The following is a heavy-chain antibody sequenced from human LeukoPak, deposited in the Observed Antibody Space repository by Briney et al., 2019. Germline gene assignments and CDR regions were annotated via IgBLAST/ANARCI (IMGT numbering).Heavy chain of an antibody. Sequence: GGSLRLSCGASGFTFSTYGMHWVRQAPGKGLEWLAFISYDGSSKYYAESVKGRFTISRDNAKHTLFLQMNSLRVEDTAVYYCARPTGITWYYYFDSWGQGTLLTVSS. CDR3: ARPTGITWYYYFDS. D-gene: IGHD6-13*01. CDR1: GFTFSTYG. CDR2: ISYDGSSK. J-gene: IGHJ4*02. V-gene: IGHV3-30*03.